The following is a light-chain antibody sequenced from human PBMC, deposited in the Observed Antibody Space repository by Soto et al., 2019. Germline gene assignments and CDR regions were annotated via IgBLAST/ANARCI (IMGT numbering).Light chain of an antibody. CDR3: QQYGSSPGT. CDR1: QSVGSNF. CDR2: GAS. V-gene: IGKV3-20*01. J-gene: IGKJ2*02. Sequence: EIVLTQSPGTLSLSPGERATLSCRASQSVGSNFLAWYQQKPGQAPKLLISGASSRATGIPDRFSGSGSGTDFTLTISRLEPEDVALYSCQQYGSSPGTFGQGTKLEIK.